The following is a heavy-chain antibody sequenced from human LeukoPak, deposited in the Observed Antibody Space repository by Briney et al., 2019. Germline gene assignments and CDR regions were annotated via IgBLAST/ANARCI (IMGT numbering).Heavy chain of an antibody. J-gene: IGHJ3*02. CDR2: INTNSGNT. Sequence: RASVKVSCKASGYTFTTYDINWVRQAPGQGLEWMGYINTNSGNTGYARKFQGRVTITSTTSITTAYMELRSLRYDDTAVYYCARRSGSGRHPFHIWGQGTLVTVSS. D-gene: IGHD3-10*01. V-gene: IGHV1-8*03. CDR3: ARRSGSGRHPFHI. CDR1: GYTFTTYD.